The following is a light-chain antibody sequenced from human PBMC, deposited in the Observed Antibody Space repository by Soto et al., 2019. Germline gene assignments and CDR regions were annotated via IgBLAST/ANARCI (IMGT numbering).Light chain of an antibody. J-gene: IGKJ1*01. CDR1: QSVLHSSNNKNY. Sequence: DIILTQSPDSLAVSLGERATINCKSSQSVLHSSNNKNYLAWFQQKPGQPPKLLIYWASTRDSGVPDRFSGSGSETDFTLTISSQQAEDVAVYYCQQYHSSPTWTFGQGTKVDIK. V-gene: IGKV4-1*01. CDR3: QQYHSSPTWT. CDR2: WAS.